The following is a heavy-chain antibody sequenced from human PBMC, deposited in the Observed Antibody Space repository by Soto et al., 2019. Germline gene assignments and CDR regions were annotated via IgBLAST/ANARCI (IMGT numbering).Heavy chain of an antibody. J-gene: IGHJ5*01. CDR2: INPDSGDT. CDR3: ARATTDLDS. Sequence: QVQLVQSGAEMRTPGASVKVSCKASGYTFTYYYIHWVRPAPGQGLEWMGRINPDSGDTNYPQKFQGRVTMTSDTSINTAYMELSSLTSDDTAVYYCARATTDLDSWGQGTLVTVSS. D-gene: IGHD4-4*01. CDR1: GYTFTYYY. V-gene: IGHV1-2*06.